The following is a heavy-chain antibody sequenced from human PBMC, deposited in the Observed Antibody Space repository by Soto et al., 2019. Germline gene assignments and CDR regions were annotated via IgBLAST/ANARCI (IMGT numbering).Heavy chain of an antibody. J-gene: IGHJ4*02. D-gene: IGHD3-9*01. CDR2: IYYRGNT. CDR3: ARLEGLATISYYFDF. Sequence: PSETLSLTCSVSGDSINSDKYYWGWIRQPPGKGLEWIGSIYYRGNTYYNPSLQTRVTISLDKSKSQFSLRLNSVTAADSAVYFCARLEGLATISYYFDFWGQGAQDTVSS. CDR1: GDSINSDKYY. V-gene: IGHV4-39*01.